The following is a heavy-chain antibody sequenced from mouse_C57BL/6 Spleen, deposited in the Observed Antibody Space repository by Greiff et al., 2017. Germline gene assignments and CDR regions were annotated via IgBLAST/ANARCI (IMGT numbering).Heavy chain of an antibody. D-gene: IGHD2-1*01. CDR2: ISYDGSN. Sequence: ESGPGLVKPSQSLSLTCSVTGYSITSGYYWNWIRQFPGNKLEWMGYISYDGSNNYNPSLKNRISITRDTSKNQFFLKLNSVTTEDTATYYCALIYYGNYVAYWGQGTLVTVSA. J-gene: IGHJ3*01. CDR1: GYSITSGYY. CDR3: ALIYYGNYVAY. V-gene: IGHV3-6*01.